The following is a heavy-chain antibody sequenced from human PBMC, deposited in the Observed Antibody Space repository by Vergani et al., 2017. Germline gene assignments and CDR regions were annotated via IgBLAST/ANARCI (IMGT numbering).Heavy chain of an antibody. V-gene: IGHV4-61*08. Sequence: QVQLQESGPGLVKPSQTLSLTCTVSGGSISSGGYYWSWIRQPPGKGLEWIGNIYHSGSTNYNPSLKSRVTISVDTSKNQFSLKLSSVTAADTAVDYCARGPSGSYSGDNWFDPWGQGTLVTVSS. D-gene: IGHD1-26*01. J-gene: IGHJ5*02. CDR3: ARGPSGSYSGDNWFDP. CDR2: IYHSGST. CDR1: GGSISSGGYY.